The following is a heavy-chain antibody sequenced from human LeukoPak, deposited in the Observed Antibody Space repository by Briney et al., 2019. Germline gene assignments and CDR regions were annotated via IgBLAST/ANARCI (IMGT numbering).Heavy chain of an antibody. CDR2: IKQDGSEK. V-gene: IGHV3-7*01. J-gene: IGHJ4*02. CDR1: GFTFTSYW. D-gene: IGHD2-21*02. CDR3: ARDRGRSSGDHFDY. Sequence: GGSLRLSCAASGFTFTSYWMSWVRQAPGKGLEWVANIKQDGSEKYYVDSVKGRFTISRDNAKNSLYLQMNSLRAEDTAVYYCARDRGRSSGDHFDYWGQGTLVTVSS.